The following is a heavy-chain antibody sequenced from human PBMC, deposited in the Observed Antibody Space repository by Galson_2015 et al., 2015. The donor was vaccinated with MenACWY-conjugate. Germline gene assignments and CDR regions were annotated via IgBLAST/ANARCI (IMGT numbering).Heavy chain of an antibody. CDR3: ASGGSRSGNWFDP. Sequence: SLRLSCAASGFTFSTYWMHWVRQAAGKGLVWVARINGDGRSTSYADSVKGRFTVSRDNVKNTLYLQMNSLRGEDTAVYFCASGGSRSGNWFDPWGQGTQVTVSS. CDR1: GFTFSTYW. D-gene: IGHD1-26*01. V-gene: IGHV3-74*01. J-gene: IGHJ5*02. CDR2: INGDGRST.